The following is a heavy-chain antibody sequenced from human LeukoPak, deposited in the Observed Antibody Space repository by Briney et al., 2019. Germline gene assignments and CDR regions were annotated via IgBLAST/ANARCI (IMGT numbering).Heavy chain of an antibody. CDR2: IYYSGST. Sequence: SETLSLTCTVSGGSISSHYWSWIRQPPGKGLEWIGNIYYSGSTNYNPSLKSRVTISVDTSNNQFSLKLSTVTAADTAVYYCARGRSSDYWGQGTLVTVSS. J-gene: IGHJ4*02. CDR1: GGSISSHY. CDR3: ARGRSSDY. D-gene: IGHD6-6*01. V-gene: IGHV4-59*11.